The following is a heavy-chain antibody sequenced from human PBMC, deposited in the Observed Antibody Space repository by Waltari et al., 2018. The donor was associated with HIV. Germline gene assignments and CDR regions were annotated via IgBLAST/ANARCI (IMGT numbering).Heavy chain of an antibody. D-gene: IGHD1-26*01. J-gene: IGHJ6*02. CDR3: AKVAGRSGSYSHYYYGMNV. V-gene: IGHV3-30*18. Sequence: QVQLVESGGGVVEPGGSLRRPCAASRLAFKNFAMHWVRQAPGKGLEWVAVISYDGDQYYADSVKGRFTISRDNSKKSLFLQMSSLRPEDSAVYYCAKVAGRSGSYSHYYYGMNVWGQGTTVTVS. CDR2: ISYDGDQ. CDR1: RLAFKNFA.